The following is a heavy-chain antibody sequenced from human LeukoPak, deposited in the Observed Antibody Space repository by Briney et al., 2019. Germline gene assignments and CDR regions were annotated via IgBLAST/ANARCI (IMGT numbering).Heavy chain of an antibody. V-gene: IGHV1-69*05. D-gene: IGHD6-19*01. Sequence: SVKVSCKASGGTFSSYAISWVRQAPGQGLEWMGGIIPIFGTANYAQKFRGRVTITTDESTSTAYMELSSLRSEDTAVYYCARVRLGYYYMDVWGKGTTVTVSS. CDR3: ARVRLGYYYMDV. J-gene: IGHJ6*03. CDR1: GGTFSSYA. CDR2: IIPIFGTA.